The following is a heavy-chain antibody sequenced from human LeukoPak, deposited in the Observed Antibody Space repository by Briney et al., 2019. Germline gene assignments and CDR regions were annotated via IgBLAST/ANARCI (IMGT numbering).Heavy chain of an antibody. Sequence: SVKVSCKASGYTFTSYYMHWVRQAPGQGLEWMGGIIPIFGTANYAQKFQGRVTITTDESTSTAYMELSSLRSENTAVYYCAREWQLVRKGPMDAWGKGTTVTVSS. CDR3: AREWQLVRKGPMDA. CDR2: IIPIFGTA. V-gene: IGHV1-69*05. D-gene: IGHD6-6*01. J-gene: IGHJ6*03. CDR1: GYTFTSYY.